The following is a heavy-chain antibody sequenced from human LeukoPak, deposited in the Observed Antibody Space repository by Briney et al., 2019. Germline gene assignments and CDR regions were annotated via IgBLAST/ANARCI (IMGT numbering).Heavy chain of an antibody. CDR3: ARNPANPIAAAGTFDY. J-gene: IGHJ4*02. Sequence: ASVKVSCKASGYTFTSYGISWVRQAPGQGLEWMGWINTNTGNPTYAQGFTGRFVFSLDTSVSTAYLQISSLKAEDTAVYYCARNPANPIAAAGTFDYWGQGTLVTVPS. CDR2: INTNTGNP. CDR1: GYTFTSYG. V-gene: IGHV7-4-1*02. D-gene: IGHD6-13*01.